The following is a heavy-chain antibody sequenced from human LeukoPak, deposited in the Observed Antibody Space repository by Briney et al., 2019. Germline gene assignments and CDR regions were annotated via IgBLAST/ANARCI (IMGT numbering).Heavy chain of an antibody. J-gene: IGHJ4*02. CDR2: ISVYNGNT. D-gene: IGHD3-22*01. CDR1: GYTFTSYG. CDR3: ARGDSSGVGFDY. V-gene: IGHV1-18*01. Sequence: ASVKVSCEASGYTFTSYGISWVRQAPGQGLEWMGWISVYNGNTNYAQKLQGRVTMTTDTSTTTAYMELRSLRSDDTAVYYCARGDSSGVGFDYWGQGTLVTVSS.